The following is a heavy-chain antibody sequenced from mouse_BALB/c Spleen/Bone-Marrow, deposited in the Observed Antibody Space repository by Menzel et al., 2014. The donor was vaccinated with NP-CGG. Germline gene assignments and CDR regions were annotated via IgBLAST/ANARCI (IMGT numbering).Heavy chain of an antibody. CDR1: GYTFTSYY. D-gene: IGHD1-2*01. CDR2: INPSNGGT. Sequence: QVQLQQSGAELVKPGASVKLSCKASGYTFTSYYMYWVKQRPGQGLEWIGEINPSNGGTNFNEKFKSKATLTVDKSSSTAYMQLSSPTFEDSAIYYCTRPYYGYVGYAYWGQGTQVTVSA. V-gene: IGHV1S81*02. CDR3: TRPYYGYVGYAY. J-gene: IGHJ3*01.